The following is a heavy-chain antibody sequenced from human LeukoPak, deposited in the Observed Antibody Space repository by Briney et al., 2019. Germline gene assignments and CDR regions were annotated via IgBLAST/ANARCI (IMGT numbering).Heavy chain of an antibody. CDR2: ISSSGSTI. V-gene: IGHV3-48*03. CDR3: ARAYSDYDNSFWFDP. Sequence: GGSLRLSCAASGFTFSSYEMNWVRQAPGKGLEWVSHISSSGSTIYYADSVKGRFTISRDNAKNSLYLQMNSLRAEDTAVYYCARAYSDYDNSFWFDPWGQGTLVTVSS. J-gene: IGHJ5*02. CDR1: GFTFSSYE. D-gene: IGHD3-22*01.